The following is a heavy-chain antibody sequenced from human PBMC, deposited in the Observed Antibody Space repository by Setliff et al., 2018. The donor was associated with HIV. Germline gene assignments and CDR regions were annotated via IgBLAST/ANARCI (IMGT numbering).Heavy chain of an antibody. Sequence: SETLSLTCNVSGVSISAYYWSWIRQPPGKGLEWVGYVYYGGVTNYNPSLKSRLTISVDTSKNQFSLALSSVTAADTAVYYCAYSTGWYYFDYWGHGTLVTDS. V-gene: IGHV4-59*01. CDR2: VYYGGVT. J-gene: IGHJ4*01. D-gene: IGHD6-19*01. CDR3: AYSTGWYYFDY. CDR1: GVSISAYY.